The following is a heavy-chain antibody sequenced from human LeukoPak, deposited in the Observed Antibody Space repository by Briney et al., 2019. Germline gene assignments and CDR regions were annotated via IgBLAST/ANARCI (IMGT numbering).Heavy chain of an antibody. J-gene: IGHJ4*02. Sequence: GGSLRLSCEASGFSLSSYTMNWVRQAPGKGPEWVSYISSSGKVIYYADSVTGRFAISRDNSKNLLYLHMHSLRVEDTAVYYCAREMWQWPQPVWGQGTQVTVSS. CDR2: ISSSGKVI. V-gene: IGHV3-48*01. CDR3: AREMWQWPQPV. D-gene: IGHD6-19*01. CDR1: GFSLSSYT.